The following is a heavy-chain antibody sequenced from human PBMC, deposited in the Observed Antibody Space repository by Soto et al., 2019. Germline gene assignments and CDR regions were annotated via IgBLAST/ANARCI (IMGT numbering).Heavy chain of an antibody. Sequence: PSETLSLTCTVSGGSISSYHWNWIRQPPGKGLEWLGYVHYSGSTNYNPSLKSRVTISVDTSKNQFSLKLNSVAVADTAVYFCARAIYGDYARNYYHHGMDVWGQGTTVTVSS. CDR1: GGSISSYH. J-gene: IGHJ6*02. V-gene: IGHV4-59*01. D-gene: IGHD4-17*01. CDR2: VHYSGST. CDR3: ARAIYGDYARNYYHHGMDV.